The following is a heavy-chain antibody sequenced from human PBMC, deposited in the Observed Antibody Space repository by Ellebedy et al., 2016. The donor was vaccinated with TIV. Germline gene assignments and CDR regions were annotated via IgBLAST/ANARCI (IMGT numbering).Heavy chain of an antibody. J-gene: IGHJ4*02. D-gene: IGHD5-18*01. V-gene: IGHV3-23*01. CDR1: GFTVRSRA. CDR2: VHNGGNP. Sequence: GGSLRLSXAASGFTVRSRAMSWVRQAPGQGLEWVASVHNGGNPYYADLVKGRFTISRDTSKNTVSLQMSRLRVEDTAVYYCAKDHPSYGWPDFDSWGQGTLVSVAS. CDR3: AKDHPSYGWPDFDS.